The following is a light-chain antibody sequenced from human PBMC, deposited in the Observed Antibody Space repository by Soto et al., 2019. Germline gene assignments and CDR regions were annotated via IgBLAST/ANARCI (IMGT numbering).Light chain of an antibody. CDR1: NSNIGAGFD. V-gene: IGLV1-40*01. J-gene: IGLJ3*02. CDR3: QSYDTSLSGWV. CDR2: DNI. Sequence: QPVLTQPPSVSGAPGQRVTISCDGNNSNIGAGFDVYWHQQLPGTAPKPLIYDNINRPSGVPERFSGSKSGTSASLAITGLQTEDEADYYCQSYDTSLSGWVFGGGTKLTVL.